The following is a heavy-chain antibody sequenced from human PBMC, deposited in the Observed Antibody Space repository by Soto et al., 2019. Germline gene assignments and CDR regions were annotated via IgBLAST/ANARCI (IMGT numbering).Heavy chain of an antibody. CDR2: IHYSGRV. D-gene: IGHD2-21*02. CDR3: AREDDGGDRDYYGLDV. CDR1: GGSISYDHYH. Sequence: QVQLQESGPGLVRPSQTLSLTCTVSGGSISYDHYHWTWIRQPPGKVLEWIGYIHYSGRVFYNPSLQSRLGMSVDTSKNLFSLKLSSVTAADTAVYFCAREDDGGDRDYYGLDVWGQGTTVTFSS. J-gene: IGHJ6*02. V-gene: IGHV4-30-4*01.